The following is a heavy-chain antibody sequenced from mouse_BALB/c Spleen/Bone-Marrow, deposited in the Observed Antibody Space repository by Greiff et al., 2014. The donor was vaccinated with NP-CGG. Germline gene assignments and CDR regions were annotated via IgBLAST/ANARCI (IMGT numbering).Heavy chain of an antibody. J-gene: IGHJ4*01. V-gene: IGHV1-54*01. Sequence: QVQLKQSGAELVRPGTSVKVSCKASGYAFSNYLIEWVKQRPGQGLEWIGVINPGSGDINYNEEFKGKAALTADKSSSTAYMQLSSLTSDDSAVYFCARFIATAYAMDYWGQGTSVTVSS. CDR1: GYAFSNYL. CDR2: INPGSGDI. D-gene: IGHD1-1*01. CDR3: ARFIATAYAMDY.